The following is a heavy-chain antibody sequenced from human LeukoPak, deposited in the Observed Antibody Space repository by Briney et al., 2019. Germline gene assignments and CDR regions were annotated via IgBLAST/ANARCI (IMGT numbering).Heavy chain of an antibody. D-gene: IGHD4-23*01. Sequence: PGGSLRLSCAVSGFTFDDYGMSWVRQAPGKGLEWVSGINWNGGSIGYADSVKGRFTISRDNVKNSLYLQMNSLRAEDTAVYYCARASGGNRFDYWGQGTLVTVSS. CDR2: INWNGGSI. V-gene: IGHV3-20*04. J-gene: IGHJ4*02. CDR1: GFTFDDYG. CDR3: ARASGGNRFDY.